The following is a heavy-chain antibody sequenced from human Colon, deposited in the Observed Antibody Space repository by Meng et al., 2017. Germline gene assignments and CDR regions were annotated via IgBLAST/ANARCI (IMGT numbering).Heavy chain of an antibody. J-gene: IGHJ4*02. V-gene: IGHV4-59*01. CDR3: ARDLPVDS. D-gene: IGHD1-14*01. CDR2: VYYTGAT. CDR1: GGSMSDYY. Sequence: SETLSLTCTVSGGSMSDYYRSWIRQPPGKRPEWIGYVYYTGATNYNPSLRSRVTISLDTSNNQFSLKLTSMTAADTAVSYCARDLPVDSWGQGMQVTVSS.